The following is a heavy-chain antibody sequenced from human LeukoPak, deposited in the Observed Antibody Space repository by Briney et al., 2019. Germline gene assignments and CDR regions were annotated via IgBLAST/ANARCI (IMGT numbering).Heavy chain of an antibody. CDR3: ARGRDYYYYYMDV. Sequence: GGSLRLSCAASGFIFSHYGMNWVRQAPGKGLEWVSGITSRSTTYYADSVKGRFTISRDNSKNTLHLQVNSLRAEDTAVYYCARGRDYYYYYMDVWGKGTTVTISS. V-gene: IGHV3-23*01. CDR2: ITSRSTT. CDR1: GFIFSHYG. J-gene: IGHJ6*03.